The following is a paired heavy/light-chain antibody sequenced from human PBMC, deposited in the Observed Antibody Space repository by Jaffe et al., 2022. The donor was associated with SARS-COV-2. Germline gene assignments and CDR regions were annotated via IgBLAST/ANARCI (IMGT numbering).Light chain of an antibody. V-gene: IGLV1-51*01. CDR3: GTWDSSLSAEV. CDR1: SSNIGNNY. J-gene: IGLJ3*02. CDR2: DNN. Sequence: QSVLTQPPSVSAAPGQKVTISCSGSSSNIGNNYVSWYQQLPGTAPKLLIYDNNKRPSGIPDRFSGSKSGTSATLGITGLQTGDEADYYCGTWDSSLSAEVFGGGTKLTVL.
Heavy chain of an antibody. CDR1: GYSFTSYW. Sequence: EVQLVQSGAEVKKPGESLKISCKGSGYSFTSYWIGWVRQMPGKGLEWMGIIYPGDSDTRYSPSFQGQVTISADKSISTAYLQWSSLKASDTAMYYCASQIPRDGYNSASYYYGMDVWGQGTTVTVSS. D-gene: IGHD5-12*01. V-gene: IGHV5-51*01. J-gene: IGHJ6*02. CDR3: ASQIPRDGYNSASYYYGMDV. CDR2: IYPGDSDT.